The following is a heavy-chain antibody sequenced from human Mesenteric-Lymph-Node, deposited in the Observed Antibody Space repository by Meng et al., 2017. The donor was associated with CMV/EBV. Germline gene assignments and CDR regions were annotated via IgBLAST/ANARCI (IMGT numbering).Heavy chain of an antibody. J-gene: IGHJ4*02. CDR1: GFTFSNFA. CDR2: ISGNGGST. Sequence: GGSLRLSCAASGFTFSNFALNWVRQSPGKGLEWVAGISGNGGSTYYADFVKGRFTISRDKSKNTLYLQISSLRGEDTAVYYCAKAKSNTGGYYFDYWGRGTLVTVSS. CDR3: AKAKSNTGGYYFDY. D-gene: IGHD3-10*01. V-gene: IGHV3-23*01.